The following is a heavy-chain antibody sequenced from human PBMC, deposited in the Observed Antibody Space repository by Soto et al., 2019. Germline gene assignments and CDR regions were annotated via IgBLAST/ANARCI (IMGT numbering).Heavy chain of an antibody. J-gene: IGHJ5*02. Sequence: QLQLQESGPGLVKPSETLSLTCTVSGGSISSSSYYWGWIRQPPGKGLEWIGSIYYSGSTYYNPSLTNRVTICVDTSKNPFALKLSSVTAADTAVYYCARRVLAGFAPWGQGTLVTVSS. CDR3: ARRVLAGFAP. CDR1: GGSISSSSYY. D-gene: IGHD3-10*01. CDR2: IYYSGST. V-gene: IGHV4-39*01.